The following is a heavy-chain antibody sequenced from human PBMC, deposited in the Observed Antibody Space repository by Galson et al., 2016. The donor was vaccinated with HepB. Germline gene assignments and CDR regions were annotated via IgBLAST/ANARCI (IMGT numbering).Heavy chain of an antibody. J-gene: IGHJ6*02. CDR3: ARAPRYYQYYGMDV. Sequence: SLRLSCAASGFSLSKYDMHWVRQETGKGLEWVSGIGTAGDTYYPGSVRGRFTISREDAKNSFYLQMNGLRAGDTAIYYCARAPRYYQYYGMDVWGQGTTVTVSS. CDR2: IGTAGDT. V-gene: IGHV3-13*01. CDR1: GFSLSKYD. D-gene: IGHD2-21*01.